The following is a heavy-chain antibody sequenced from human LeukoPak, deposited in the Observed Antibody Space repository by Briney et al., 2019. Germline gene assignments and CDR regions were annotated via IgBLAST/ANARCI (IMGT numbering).Heavy chain of an antibody. CDR3: TTIRRGNIFGYFDF. V-gene: IGHV4-59*11. J-gene: IGHJ4*02. CDR2: VFDSGRT. D-gene: IGHD5-18*01. Sequence: SETLSLTCTVSGGSMTTHHWNWIRQTPGKGLEWVGYVFDSGRTKENPSLKSRVTLSADTSKNQLSLRLSSVTAADTAVYYCTTIRRGNIFGYFDFWGQGILVTVSS. CDR1: GGSMTTHH.